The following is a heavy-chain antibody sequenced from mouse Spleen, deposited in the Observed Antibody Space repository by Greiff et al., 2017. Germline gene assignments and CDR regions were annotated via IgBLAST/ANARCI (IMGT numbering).Heavy chain of an antibody. CDR1: GFTFSSYA. J-gene: IGHJ4*01. V-gene: IGHV5-9-3*01. CDR2: ISSGGSYT. CDR3: ARAYYGSSALYAMDY. Sequence: EVQLVESGGGLVKPGGSLKLSCAASGFTFSSYAMSWVRQTPEKRLEWVATISSGGSYTYYPDSVKGRFTISRDNAKNTLYLQMSSLRSEDTAMYYCARAYYGSSALYAMDYWGQGTSVTVSS. D-gene: IGHD2-10*01.